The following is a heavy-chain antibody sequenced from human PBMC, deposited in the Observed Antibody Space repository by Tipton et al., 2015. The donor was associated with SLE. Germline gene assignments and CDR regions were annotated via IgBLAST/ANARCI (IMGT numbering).Heavy chain of an antibody. CDR2: INHSGST. V-gene: IGHV4-34*01. CDR1: GGSFSGYY. Sequence: TLSLTCAVYGGSFSGYYWSWIRQPPGKGLEWIGEINHSGSTNYNPSLKSRVTISVDTSKNQFSLKLSSVTAADTAVYYCARHGILTLVVYFWGQGTLVSVSS. CDR3: ARHGILTLVVYF. D-gene: IGHD2-8*02. J-gene: IGHJ4*02.